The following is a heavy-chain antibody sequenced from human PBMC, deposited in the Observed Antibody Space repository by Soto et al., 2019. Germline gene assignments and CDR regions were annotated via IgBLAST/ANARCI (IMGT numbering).Heavy chain of an antibody. J-gene: IGHJ4*02. CDR3: AKAICGGYRYGYVDY. CDR1: GFTFDDYA. D-gene: IGHD5-18*01. CDR2: ISWNSGNI. Sequence: EVQLVESGGGLVQPGRSLRLSCAASGFTFDDYAMHWVRQAPGKGLEWVSGISWNSGNIGYADSVKGRFTISRDNAKNSLYMQMNSLRAEDTDFYYCAKAICGGYRYGYVDYWGQGTLVTVSS. V-gene: IGHV3-9*01.